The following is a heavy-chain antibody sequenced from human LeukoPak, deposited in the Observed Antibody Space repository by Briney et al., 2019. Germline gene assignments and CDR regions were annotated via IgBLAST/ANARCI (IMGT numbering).Heavy chain of an antibody. D-gene: IGHD3-9*01. J-gene: IGHJ3*02. CDR1: GYTFTGYY. CDR2: IIPIFGTA. Sequence: GASVKVSCKASGYTFTGYYLHWVRQAPGQGLEWMGGIIPIFGTANYAQKFQGRVTITADKSTSTAYMELSSLRSEDTAVYYCATRGGHDILTDPYYTDAFDIWGQGTMVTVSS. CDR3: ATRGGHDILTDPYYTDAFDI. V-gene: IGHV1-69*06.